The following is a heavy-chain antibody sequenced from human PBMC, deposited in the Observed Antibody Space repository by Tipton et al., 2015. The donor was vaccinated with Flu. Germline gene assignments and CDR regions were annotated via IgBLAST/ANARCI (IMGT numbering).Heavy chain of an antibody. Sequence: QLVQSGAEVKKPGSSVKVSCKASGGTFSSYTISWVRQAPGQGIEWMGRIIPILGIANYAQKFQGRVTITADKSTSTAYMELSSLRSEDTAVYYCARDIAYCGGVCYAFDYWGQGPLVTVSS. CDR3: ARDIAYCGGVCYAFDY. CDR1: GGTFSSYT. V-gene: IGHV1-69*09. D-gene: IGHD2-21*02. CDR2: IIPILGIA. J-gene: IGHJ4*02.